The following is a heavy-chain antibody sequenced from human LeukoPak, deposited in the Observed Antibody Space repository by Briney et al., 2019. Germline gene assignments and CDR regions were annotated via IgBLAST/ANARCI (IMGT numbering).Heavy chain of an antibody. CDR3: ARGPHYYDSSGSAQIFDY. J-gene: IGHJ4*02. CDR1: GGSFSGYY. D-gene: IGHD3-22*01. CDR2: INHSGST. Sequence: SETLSLTCAVYGGSFSGYYWSWIRQPPGKGLEWIGEINHSGSTNYNPSLKSRVTISVDTSKNQFSLKLSSVTAADTAVYYCARGPHYYDSSGSAQIFDYWGQGTLVTVSS. V-gene: IGHV4-34*01.